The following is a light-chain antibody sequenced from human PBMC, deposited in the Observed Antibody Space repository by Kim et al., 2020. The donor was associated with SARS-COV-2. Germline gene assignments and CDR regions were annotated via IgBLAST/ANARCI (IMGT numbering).Light chain of an antibody. Sequence: ASVGDRVTITCRASQDISNDLGWYQQKPGRAPKRLIYGASSLQSGVPSRFSGSGSGTEFTLTISSVQPEDFATYFCLQHNTYPGTFGQGTKVEIK. CDR1: QDISND. J-gene: IGKJ5*01. V-gene: IGKV1-17*01. CDR3: LQHNTYPGT. CDR2: GAS.